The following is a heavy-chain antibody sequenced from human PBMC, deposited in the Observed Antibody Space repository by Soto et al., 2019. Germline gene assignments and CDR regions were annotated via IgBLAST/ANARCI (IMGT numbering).Heavy chain of an antibody. CDR1: GFTFSSYW. Sequence: GGSLRLSCAASGFTFSSYWMSWVRQAPGKGLEWVANIKQDGSEKYYVDSVKGRFTISRDNAKNPLYLQMNSLRAEDTAAYYCARDEEVRRYYYYYYIDVWGKGTTVTVSS. V-gene: IGHV3-7*01. D-gene: IGHD3-10*01. CDR3: ARDEEVRRYYYYYYIDV. CDR2: IKQDGSEK. J-gene: IGHJ6*03.